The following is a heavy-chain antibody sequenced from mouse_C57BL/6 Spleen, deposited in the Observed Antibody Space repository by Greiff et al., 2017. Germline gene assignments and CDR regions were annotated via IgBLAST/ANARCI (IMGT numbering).Heavy chain of an antibody. CDR3: AREDDGYYDYAMGY. CDR1: GFTFSSYA. J-gene: IGHJ4*01. D-gene: IGHD2-3*01. CDR2: ISDGGSYT. Sequence: EVKLMESGGGLVKPGGSLKLSCAASGFTFSSYAMSWVRQTPEKRLEWVATISDGGSYTYYPDNVKGRSTISRDNAKNNLYLQMSHLKSEDTAMYYCAREDDGYYDYAMGYWGQGTSVTVSS. V-gene: IGHV5-4*01.